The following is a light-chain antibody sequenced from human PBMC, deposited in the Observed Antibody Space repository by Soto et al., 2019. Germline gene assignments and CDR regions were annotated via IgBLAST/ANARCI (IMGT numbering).Light chain of an antibody. CDR2: DAS. CDR1: ESIRTW. J-gene: IGKJ1*01. CDR3: QQYNNYPRT. V-gene: IGKV1-5*01. Sequence: DIQMTQSPSTLSASIGDRVTITCRASESIRTWLAWYQHKPGKAPKFLIYDASSLESGVPSRFSGSGSGTEFTLTISNLKPDEFATYFCQQYNNYPRTFGQGTKVDIK.